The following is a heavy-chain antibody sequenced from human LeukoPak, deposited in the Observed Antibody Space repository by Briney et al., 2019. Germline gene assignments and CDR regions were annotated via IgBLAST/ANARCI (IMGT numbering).Heavy chain of an antibody. CDR2: INPSGGST. Sequence: ASVKVSCKASGYTFTSYYMHWVRQAPGQGLEWMGIINPSGGSTSYAQKFQGRVTMTRDMSTSTVYMELSSLRSEDTAVYYCARGPGAYCGGDCYYFDYWGQGTLVTVSS. V-gene: IGHV1-46*01. CDR3: ARGPGAYCGGDCYYFDY. CDR1: GYTFTSYY. J-gene: IGHJ4*02. D-gene: IGHD2-21*02.